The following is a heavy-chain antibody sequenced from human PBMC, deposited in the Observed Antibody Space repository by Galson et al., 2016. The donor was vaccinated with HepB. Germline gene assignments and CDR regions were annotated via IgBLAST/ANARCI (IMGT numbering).Heavy chain of an antibody. V-gene: IGHV1-18*01. CDR1: GYTFGNYD. CDR3: ASTDAGSGAFEV. J-gene: IGHJ3*01. D-gene: IGHD3-10*01. Sequence: SVKVSCKASGYTFGNYDVSWVRQAPGQGLEWMGRVSGYNGNTDYGQKVQGRVTMSIETSTNTAYMDLRSLGFDDTAVYFCASTDAGSGAFEVWGRGTLVTVSS. CDR2: VSGYNGNT.